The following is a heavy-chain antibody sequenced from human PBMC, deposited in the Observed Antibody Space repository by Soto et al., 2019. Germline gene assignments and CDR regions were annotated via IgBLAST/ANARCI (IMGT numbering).Heavy chain of an antibody. J-gene: IGHJ4*02. CDR3: AKGVGPITRSYIDY. CDR1: GITFDDYA. CDR2: ISWNSRSR. Sequence: EVQLVESGGGLVQPGRSLRLSCVASGITFDDYAMHWVRQAPGKGLEWVSGISWNSRSRDNADSVKGRLTISRDNDKNSLYLQTNRLRAEATALYYFAKGVGPITRSYIDYLGQGTLVPVSS. D-gene: IGHD3-10*01. V-gene: IGHV3-9*01.